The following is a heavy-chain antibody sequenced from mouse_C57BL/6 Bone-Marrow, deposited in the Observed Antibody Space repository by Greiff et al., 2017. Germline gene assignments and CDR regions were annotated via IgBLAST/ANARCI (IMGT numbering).Heavy chain of an antibody. CDR2: IDPENGDT. J-gene: IGHJ4*01. CDR1: GFNIKDDY. V-gene: IGHV14-4*01. CDR3: TALITTVVATDFYAMDY. D-gene: IGHD1-1*01. Sequence: EVQLQQSGAELVRPGASVTLSCTASGFNIKDDYMHWVKQRPEQGLEWIGWIDPENGDTEYASKFQGKGTITADTYSNTAYLQLSSLTSEDTAVYYCTALITTVVATDFYAMDYWGQGTSVTVSS.